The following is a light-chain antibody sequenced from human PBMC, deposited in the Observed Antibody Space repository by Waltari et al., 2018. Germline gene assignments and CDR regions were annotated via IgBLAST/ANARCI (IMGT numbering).Light chain of an antibody. CDR1: QSVGRT. CDR2: AAS. V-gene: IGKV3-20*01. J-gene: IGKJ1*01. CDR3: QKYGTRPAT. Sequence: DIVLTQSPASLSLSLGARANPSCRASQSVGRTLAWYQQRPGQAPRLLIYAASSRATGIPDRFSGSGSGTDFSLTISRLEPEDCAVYYCQKYGTRPATFGQGTKVEVK.